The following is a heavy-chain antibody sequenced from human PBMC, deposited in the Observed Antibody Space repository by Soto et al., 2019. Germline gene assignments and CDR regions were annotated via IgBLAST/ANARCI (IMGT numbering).Heavy chain of an antibody. V-gene: IGHV1-18*01. CDR1: GYTFTSYG. J-gene: IGHJ4*02. CDR3: ARGRYGDY. CDR2: ISAHNGNT. Sequence: QVHLVQSGAEVKKPGASVKVSCKASGYTFTSYGITWVRQAPGQGLEWMGWISAHNGNTDYAQKLQGRVIVTRDTSTSKAYMERRSLISDDTAVYYCARGRYGDYWGQGALVTVSS. D-gene: IGHD1-1*01.